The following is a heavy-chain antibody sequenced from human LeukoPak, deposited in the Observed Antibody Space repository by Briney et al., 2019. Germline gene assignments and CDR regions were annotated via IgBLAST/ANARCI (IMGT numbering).Heavy chain of an antibody. CDR2: IYYSGST. D-gene: IGHD5-24*01. J-gene: IGHJ4*02. CDR1: GGSISSYY. CDR3: ARRVPDGYNSRKSSLFDY. Sequence: PSETLSLTCTVSGGSISSYYWSWIRQPPGKGLEWIGYIYYSGSTNYNPSLKSRVTISVDTSKNQFSLKLSSVTAADTAVYYCARRVPDGYNSRKSSLFDYWGQGTLVTVSS. V-gene: IGHV4-59*08.